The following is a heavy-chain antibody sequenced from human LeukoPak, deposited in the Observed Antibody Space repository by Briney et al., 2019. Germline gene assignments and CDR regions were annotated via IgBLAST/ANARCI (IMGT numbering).Heavy chain of an antibody. CDR3: ARDRVQLWPYYYYGMDV. V-gene: IGHV1-18*01. D-gene: IGHD5-18*01. Sequence: ASLKVSCKASGYTFTSYGISWVRQAPGQGLEWMGGISAYNGNTNYAQKLQGRVTMTTDTSTSTAYMELRSLRSDDTAVYYCARDRVQLWPYYYYGMDVWGQGTTVTVSS. J-gene: IGHJ6*02. CDR2: ISAYNGNT. CDR1: GYTFTSYG.